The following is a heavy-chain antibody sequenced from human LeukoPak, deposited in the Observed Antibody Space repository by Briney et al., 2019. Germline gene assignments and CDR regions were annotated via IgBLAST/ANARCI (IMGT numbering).Heavy chain of an antibody. CDR3: ARDNYGRLDY. V-gene: IGHV1-2*02. CDR2: INPNSGAT. D-gene: IGHD3-10*01. CDR1: GYTFTGYY. J-gene: IGHJ4*02. Sequence: GASVKVSCKASGYTFTGYYMHWVRQAPGQGLEWMGWINPNSGATISAHTFQGRVSMTKDTSFTTVYMELSTLKSDDTAVYYCARDNYGRLDYWGQGSLVTVSS.